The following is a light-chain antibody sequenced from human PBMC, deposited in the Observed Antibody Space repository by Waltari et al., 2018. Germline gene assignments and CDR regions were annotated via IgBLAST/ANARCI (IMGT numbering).Light chain of an antibody. CDR3: QKYDSNPGT. CDR2: CAS. V-gene: IGKV4-1*01. Sequence: DIVMTHSPASLAVSLGETATINCKSSQSVLYIANNKNYLAWYQEKPEQPPKLLIYCASTRESGVPDRFSCSGYGTDFTLTISSLQAEDVAVYYCQKYDSNPGTFGPGTTVDIK. J-gene: IGKJ3*01. CDR1: QSVLYIANNKNY.